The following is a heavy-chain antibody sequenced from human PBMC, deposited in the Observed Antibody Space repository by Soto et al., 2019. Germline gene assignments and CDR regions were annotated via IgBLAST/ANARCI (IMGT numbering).Heavy chain of an antibody. CDR3: ARGQRFSDSFDP. Sequence: PSETLSLTCTVSGGAISGYHWTWIRQSAGKGLEWIGRIYSSGGTKYNPSLQSRVTMSLDTSKNQFSLRLSSVTAADTAVYYCARGQRFSDSFDPWGQGTLVTVSS. V-gene: IGHV4-4*07. D-gene: IGHD3-3*01. CDR1: GGAISGYH. CDR2: IYSSGGT. J-gene: IGHJ5*02.